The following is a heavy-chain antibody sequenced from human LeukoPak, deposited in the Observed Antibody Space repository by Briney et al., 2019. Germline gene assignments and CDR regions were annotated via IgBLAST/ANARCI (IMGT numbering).Heavy chain of an antibody. J-gene: IGHJ4*02. CDR2: IYYSGST. Sequence: SETLSLTCTVSGGSVSSGSYYWSWIRQPPGKGLEWFVYIYYSGSTNYNPSLKSRFTISVDTSKNQFSLKLSSVTAADTAVYYCARDVGSSWYDYWGQGTLVTVSS. CDR1: GGSVSSGSYY. CDR3: ARDVGSSWYDY. D-gene: IGHD6-13*01. V-gene: IGHV4-61*01.